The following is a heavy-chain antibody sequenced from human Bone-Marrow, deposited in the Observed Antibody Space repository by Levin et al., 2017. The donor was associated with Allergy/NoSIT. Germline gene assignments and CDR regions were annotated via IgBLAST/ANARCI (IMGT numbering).Heavy chain of an antibody. J-gene: IGHJ5*02. CDR2: ITPFNGNT. Sequence: KISCKASGYTFTYRYLHWVRQAPGQALEWMGWITPFNGNTNYAQKFQDRVTITRDRSMSTAYMELSSLRSEDTAMYYCALGVAAARGWFDPWGQGTLVTVSS. CDR1: GYTFTYRY. D-gene: IGHD6-13*01. CDR3: ALGVAAARGWFDP. V-gene: IGHV1-45*02.